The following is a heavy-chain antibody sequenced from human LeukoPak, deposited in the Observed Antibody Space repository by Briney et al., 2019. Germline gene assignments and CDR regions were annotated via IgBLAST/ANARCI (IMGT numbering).Heavy chain of an antibody. CDR2: NYPGNSET. Sequence: GDSLRISCKSSGYSFTNYWIGWVRQMPGKGLEWMGLNYPGNSETRYSPSFQGQVTISADKSVTTAYLQWSSLKASDTAMYYCARLRYYGSGSYVDYWGQGTLVTVSS. V-gene: IGHV5-51*01. D-gene: IGHD3-10*01. J-gene: IGHJ4*02. CDR1: GYSFTNYW. CDR3: ARLRYYGSGSYVDY.